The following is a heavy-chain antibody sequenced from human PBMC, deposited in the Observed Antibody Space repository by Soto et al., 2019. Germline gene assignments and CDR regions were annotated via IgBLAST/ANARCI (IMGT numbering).Heavy chain of an antibody. CDR1: GGSFSGYY. V-gene: IGHV4-34*01. Sequence: NPSETMSLTCSVYGGSFSGYYWSWIRQPPGKGLEWIGEINHSGSTNYNPSLNSRLTISVDTSKNQFSLKVSSVTAADTAVYYCARGGAAAFIDYWGQGTLVTVSS. CDR2: INHSGST. CDR3: ARGGAAAFIDY. J-gene: IGHJ4*02. D-gene: IGHD6-13*01.